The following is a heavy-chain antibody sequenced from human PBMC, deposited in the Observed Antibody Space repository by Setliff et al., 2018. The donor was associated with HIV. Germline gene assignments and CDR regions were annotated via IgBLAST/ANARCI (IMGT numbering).Heavy chain of an antibody. D-gene: IGHD3-22*01. CDR1: GGSISSNNDH. J-gene: IGHJ4*02. CDR3: ARDPHYFDTSGYYSYFYFDF. Sequence: SETLSLTCTVSGGSISSNNDHWGWIRQPPGKGLEWIGSISHSGNTYHNPSLQSRVTISLDMSKSQFSLKLRSMSAADTAVYYCARDPHYFDTSGYYSYFYFDFWGQGMLVTVSS. CDR2: ISHSGNT. V-gene: IGHV4-39*07.